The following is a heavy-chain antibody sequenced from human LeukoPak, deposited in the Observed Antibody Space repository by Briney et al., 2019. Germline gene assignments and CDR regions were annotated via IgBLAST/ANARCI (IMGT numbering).Heavy chain of an antibody. J-gene: IGHJ5*02. D-gene: IGHD2-2*01. CDR3: ARDRYCSSTSCPGFDP. CDR2: IWYDGSNK. V-gene: IGHV3-33*01. CDR1: GFTFSSYG. Sequence: PGGSLRLSCAASGFTFSSYGMHWVRQAPGKGLEWVAVIWYDGSNKYYADSVKGRFTISRDNSKNTLYLQMNSLRAEDTAVYYCARDRYCSSTSCPGFDPWGQGTLVTVSS.